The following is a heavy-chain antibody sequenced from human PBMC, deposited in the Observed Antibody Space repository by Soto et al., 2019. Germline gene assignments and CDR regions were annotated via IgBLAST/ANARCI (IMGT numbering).Heavy chain of an antibody. CDR2: ISGSSSTI. V-gene: IGHV3-48*02. CDR3: VIERQWRVGGFDY. D-gene: IGHD6-19*01. Sequence: EVQLVESGGGLVQPGESLRLSCAVSGFTLGTYSMNWVRQAPGKGLEWVSYISGSSSTIFYADSVECRFTISRDNAKNSLYLQMNSLRDEDTAVYFCVIERQWRVGGFDYWGQGPLVTVSS. J-gene: IGHJ4*02. CDR1: GFTLGTYS.